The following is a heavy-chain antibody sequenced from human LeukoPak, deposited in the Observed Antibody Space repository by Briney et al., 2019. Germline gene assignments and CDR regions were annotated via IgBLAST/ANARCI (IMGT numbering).Heavy chain of an antibody. V-gene: IGHV3-30*18. CDR1: GFTFSSCG. CDR2: ISYDGSNK. J-gene: IGHJ4*02. D-gene: IGHD5-24*01. Sequence: GRSLRLSCVASGFTFSSCGMHWVRQAPGKGLEWVAVISYDGSNKFYADSVKGRFTLSRDNSKDTLYLQMNSLRAEDTAVYYCAKCKGTRDGYNFAYFDYWGQGTLVTVSS. CDR3: AKCKGTRDGYNFAYFDY.